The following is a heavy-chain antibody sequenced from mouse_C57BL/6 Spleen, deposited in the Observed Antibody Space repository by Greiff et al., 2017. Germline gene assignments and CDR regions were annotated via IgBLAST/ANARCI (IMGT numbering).Heavy chain of an antibody. V-gene: IGHV3-6*01. D-gene: IGHD4-1*01. CDR1: GYSITSGYY. CDR2: ISYDGSN. CDR3: AREGTGAFAY. Sequence: EVQLVESGPGLVKPSQSLSLTCSVTGYSITSGYYWNWIRQFPGNKLEWMGYISYDGSNNYNPSLKNRISITRDTSKNQFFLKLNSVTTEDTATYYFAREGTGAFAYWGQGTLVTVSA. J-gene: IGHJ3*01.